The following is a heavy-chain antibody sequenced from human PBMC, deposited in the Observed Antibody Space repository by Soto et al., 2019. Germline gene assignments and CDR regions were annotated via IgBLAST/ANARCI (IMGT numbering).Heavy chain of an antibody. CDR3: ARDGKRSAKVGARFYFDY. D-gene: IGHD1-26*01. CDR2: IYYSGST. CDR1: GGSISSGGYY. Sequence: SETLSLTCTVSGGSISSGGYYWSWIRQHPGKGLEWIGYIYYSGSTYYNPSLKSRVTISVDTSKNQFSLKLSSVTAADTAVYYCARDGKRSAKVGARFYFDYWGQGTLVTVSS. V-gene: IGHV4-31*03. J-gene: IGHJ4*02.